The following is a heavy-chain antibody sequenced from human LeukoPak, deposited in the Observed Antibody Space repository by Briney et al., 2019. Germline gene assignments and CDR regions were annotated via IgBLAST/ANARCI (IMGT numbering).Heavy chain of an antibody. CDR3: ARLYVMEDWFDP. J-gene: IGHJ5*02. Sequence: ASVKVSCKASGYTFTSYGISWVRQAPGQGLEWMGWISAYNGNTNYAQKLQGRVTMTTDTSTGTAYMEVRSQRSDDTGVYYCARLYVMEDWFDPWGQGTLVTVSS. V-gene: IGHV1-18*01. D-gene: IGHD2-8*01. CDR1: GYTFTSYG. CDR2: ISAYNGNT.